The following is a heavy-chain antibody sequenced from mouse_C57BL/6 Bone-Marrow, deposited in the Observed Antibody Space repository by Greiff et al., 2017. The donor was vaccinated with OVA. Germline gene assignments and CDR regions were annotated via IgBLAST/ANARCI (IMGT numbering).Heavy chain of an antibody. CDR2: IHPNSGST. D-gene: IGHD2-1*01. CDR1: GYTFTSYW. Sequence: QVQLQQPGAELVKPGASVKLSCKASGYTFTSYWMHWVKQRPGQGLEWIGMIHPNSGSTNYNEKFKSKATLTVDKSSSTAYMQLSSLTSEDSAVYYCARKDGNYVFAYWGQGKALTVSA. CDR3: ARKDGNYVFAY. J-gene: IGHJ2*01. V-gene: IGHV1-64*01.